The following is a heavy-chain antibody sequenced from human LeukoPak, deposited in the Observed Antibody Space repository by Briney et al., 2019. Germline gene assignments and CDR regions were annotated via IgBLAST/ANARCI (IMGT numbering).Heavy chain of an antibody. J-gene: IGHJ4*02. CDR1: GFTFSSYA. V-gene: IGHV3-23*01. CDR2: ISGSGGST. CDR3: ANPMRLMTPTDY. Sequence: GGSLRLSCAASGFTFSSYAMSWVRQAPGKGLEWVSAISGSGGSTYYADSVKGRFTISRDNPKNTLYLQMNSLRAEDTAVYYCANPMRLMTPTDYWGQGTLVTVSS. D-gene: IGHD3-16*01.